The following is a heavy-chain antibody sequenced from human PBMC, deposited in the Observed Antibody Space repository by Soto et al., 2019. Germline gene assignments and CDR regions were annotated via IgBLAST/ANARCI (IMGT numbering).Heavy chain of an antibody. CDR3: ARALPGLRGFDY. CDR1: GGTFSSYA. J-gene: IGHJ4*02. D-gene: IGHD5-12*01. CDR2: IIPIFVTA. Sequence: SVKVSCKASGGTFSSYAISWVRQAPGQGLEWMGGIIPIFVTANYAQKFQGRVTITADESTSTAYMELSSLRSEDTAVYYCARALPGLRGFDYWGQGTLVTVSS. V-gene: IGHV1-69*13.